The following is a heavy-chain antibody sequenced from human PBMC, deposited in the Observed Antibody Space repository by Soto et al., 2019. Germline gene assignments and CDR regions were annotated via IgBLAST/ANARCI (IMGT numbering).Heavy chain of an antibody. V-gene: IGHV4-34*01. CDR3: ARLFGYSNYYYNLPYMDV. Sequence: SETLSLTCAVYGGSFSGYYWSWIRQPPGKGLEWIGEINHSGSTNYNPSLKSRVTISVDTSKNQFSLKLSSVTAADTAVYYCARLFGYSNYYYNLPYMDVWGKGTTVTVSS. CDR2: INHSGST. D-gene: IGHD4-4*01. CDR1: GGSFSGYY. J-gene: IGHJ6*03.